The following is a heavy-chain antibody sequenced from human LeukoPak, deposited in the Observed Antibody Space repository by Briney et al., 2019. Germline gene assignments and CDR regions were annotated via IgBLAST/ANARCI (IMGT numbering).Heavy chain of an antibody. CDR3: AREGVVGATANHYDY. V-gene: IGHV3-7*01. D-gene: IGHD1-26*01. J-gene: IGHJ4*02. Sequence: GGSLRLSCAATGFTFSTYWMSWVRQAPGKGLEWVANIKQDGSAKYYVDSVKGRFTISRDNAKNSLYLQMNSLRAEDTGVYYCAREGVVGATANHYDYWGQGSLVTVPS. CDR1: GFTFSTYW. CDR2: IKQDGSAK.